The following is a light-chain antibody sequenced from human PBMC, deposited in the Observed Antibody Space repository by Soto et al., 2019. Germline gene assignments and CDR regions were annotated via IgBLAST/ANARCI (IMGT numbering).Light chain of an antibody. CDR2: DTS. Sequence: EIVLTQSPVTLSLSPGERVTLSCRASQSVSNYLAWYQQKPGQAPRLLIYDTSTRATGIPARFSGSGSGTDFTLTVSSLEPEDFAVYYCQQRSSWPPWSFGQGTKVEIK. CDR3: QQRSSWPPWS. CDR1: QSVSNY. J-gene: IGKJ1*01. V-gene: IGKV3-11*01.